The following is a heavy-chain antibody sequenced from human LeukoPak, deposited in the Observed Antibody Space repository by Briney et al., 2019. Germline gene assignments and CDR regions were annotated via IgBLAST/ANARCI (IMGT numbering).Heavy chain of an antibody. Sequence: PGGSLTLSCAASGFTFSSYAMNWVRQAPGKGLEWVAAIRGSGGGTYHADSVKGRVTISRDTSKNTLYLQMNSLRDEDTALYYCAKAGIGVVGYFDYWGEGTLVTVSS. CDR3: AKAGIGVVGYFDY. J-gene: IGHJ4*02. CDR1: GFTFSSYA. CDR2: IRGSGGGT. V-gene: IGHV3-23*01. D-gene: IGHD6-19*01.